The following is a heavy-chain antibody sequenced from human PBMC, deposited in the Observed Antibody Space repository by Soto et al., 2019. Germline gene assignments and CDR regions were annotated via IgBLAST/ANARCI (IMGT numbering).Heavy chain of an antibody. CDR2: NSESNSRTSI. J-gene: IGHJ4*02. CDR1: GFTFSSYS. Sequence: EVQLVESGGGLVQPGGSLRLTCGVSGFTFSSYSMNWVRQAPGKGLEWVSFNSESNSRTSIYYADSVRGRFTISRDDAKNSLYLQMNSLRTEDTAVYYCARDMAVAADYWGQGTLVTVSS. D-gene: IGHD2-15*01. CDR3: ARDMAVAADY. V-gene: IGHV3-48*01.